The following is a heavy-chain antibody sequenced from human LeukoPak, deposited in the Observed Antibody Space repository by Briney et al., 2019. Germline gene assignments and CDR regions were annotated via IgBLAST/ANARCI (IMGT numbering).Heavy chain of an antibody. D-gene: IGHD6-19*01. CDR3: MRDPTNTSGRYAYFDY. CDR1: GYTFTHHG. V-gene: IGHV1-18*01. Sequence: ASVKVSCKASGYTFTHHGISWVRQAPGQGLEWMGWISCYNGDINYAQKFQGRVTMSTDTSTSTAYLELTGLRSDDTAVYYCMRDPTNTSGRYAYFDYWGQGTLVTVSS. J-gene: IGHJ4*02. CDR2: ISCYNGDI.